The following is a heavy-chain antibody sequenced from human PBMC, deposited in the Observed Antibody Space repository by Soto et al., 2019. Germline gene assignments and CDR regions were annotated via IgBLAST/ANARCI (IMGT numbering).Heavy chain of an antibody. Sequence: EVQLVESGGGLVQPGASLRLSCAASGFTFSSYSMNWVRQAPGKGLEWVSYISSSSSTIYYADSVKGRFTISRDNAKNSLYLQMNSLRAEDTAVYYCARGSDIGVVVAATPAFDIWGQGTMVTVSS. CDR2: ISSSSSTI. CDR3: ARGSDIGVVVAATPAFDI. V-gene: IGHV3-48*01. CDR1: GFTFSSYS. J-gene: IGHJ3*02. D-gene: IGHD2-15*01.